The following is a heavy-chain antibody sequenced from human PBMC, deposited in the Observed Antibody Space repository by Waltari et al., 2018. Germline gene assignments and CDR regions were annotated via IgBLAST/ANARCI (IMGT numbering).Heavy chain of an antibody. CDR2: IYYSGST. J-gene: IGHJ4*02. Sequence: VQLQESGPGLVKPSETLSLTCTVSGGSISSYYWSWIRQPPGKGLEWIGYIYYSGSTNYNPSLKSRVTISVDTSKNQFSLKLSSVTAADTAVYYCARGRDYYDSSGYYDYWGQGTLVTVSS. V-gene: IGHV4-59*01. D-gene: IGHD3-22*01. CDR3: ARGRDYYDSSGYYDY. CDR1: GGSISSYY.